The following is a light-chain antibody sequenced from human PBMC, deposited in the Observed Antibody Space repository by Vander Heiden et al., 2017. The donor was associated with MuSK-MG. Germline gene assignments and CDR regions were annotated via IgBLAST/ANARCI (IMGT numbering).Light chain of an antibody. CDR1: ANLVYGNGYTY. CDR2: LVS. CDR3: MQGSHFPPT. Sequence: DVVMTQSPLSLSVTLGQPASISCRSSANLVYGNGYTYFSWFQQRPGQSPRRLIYLVSKRSSGVPDRFSGSGSGTDFTLKITSVEAEDVGIYYCMQGSHFPPTFGQGTRLEIK. J-gene: IGKJ5*01. V-gene: IGKV2-30*01.